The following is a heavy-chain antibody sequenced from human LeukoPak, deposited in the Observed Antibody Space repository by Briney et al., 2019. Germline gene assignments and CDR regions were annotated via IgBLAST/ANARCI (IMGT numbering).Heavy chain of an antibody. CDR3: ARAFPASGSYGWFDP. V-gene: IGHV1-18*01. J-gene: IGHJ5*02. CDR2: ISTDNGNT. D-gene: IGHD1-26*01. CDR1: GYTFTRYG. Sequence: GASVKVSCKASGYTFTRYGISWVRQAPGQGLEWMGWISTDNGNTHYAQKLQGRVTMTTDTSTSTAYMELSSLRSEDTAVYYCARAFPASGSYGWFDPWGQGTLVTVSS.